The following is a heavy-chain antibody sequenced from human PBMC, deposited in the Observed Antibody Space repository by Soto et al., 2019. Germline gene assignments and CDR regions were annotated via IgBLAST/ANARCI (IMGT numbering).Heavy chain of an antibody. Sequence: GESLKISCKGSGYSFTSYWISWVRQMPGKGLEWMGRIDPSDSYTNYSPSFQGHATISADKSISTAYLQWSSLKASDTAMYYCARHEGTTVAYYYYYGMDVWGQGTTVTVSS. CDR3: ARHEGTTVAYYYYYGMDV. J-gene: IGHJ6*02. D-gene: IGHD4-4*01. V-gene: IGHV5-10-1*01. CDR1: GYSFTSYW. CDR2: IDPSDSYT.